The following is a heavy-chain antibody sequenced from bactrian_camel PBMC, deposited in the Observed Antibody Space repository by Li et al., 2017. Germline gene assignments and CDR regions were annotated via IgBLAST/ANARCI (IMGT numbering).Heavy chain of an antibody. D-gene: IGHD3*01. CDR1: GRSNENYF. V-gene: IGHV3S53*01. Sequence: HVQLVESGGGSVPVGGSLGLSCAISGRSNENYFLAWFRQPPGKEREGVASIDKDETTTYADSVKGRFTISKEIAKNTVYLQMNSLEPEDTAMYYCAVDRVRCLLSKRDIMGGYTYSGQGTQVTVS. CDR3: AVDRVRCLLSKRDIMGGYTY. CDR2: IDKDETT. J-gene: IGHJ4*01.